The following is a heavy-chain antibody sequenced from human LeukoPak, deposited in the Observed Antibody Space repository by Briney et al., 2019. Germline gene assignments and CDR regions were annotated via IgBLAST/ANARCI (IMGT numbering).Heavy chain of an antibody. CDR2: IIPILGIA. D-gene: IGHD3-10*01. J-gene: IGHJ5*02. Sequence: VASVKVSCKASGGTFSSYAISWVRQAPGQGFEWMGRIIPILGIANYAQKFQGRVTITADKSTSTAYMELSSLRSEDTAVYYCARVLSFGELLYSWGQGTLVTVSS. CDR3: ARVLSFGELLYS. CDR1: GGTFSSYA. V-gene: IGHV1-69*04.